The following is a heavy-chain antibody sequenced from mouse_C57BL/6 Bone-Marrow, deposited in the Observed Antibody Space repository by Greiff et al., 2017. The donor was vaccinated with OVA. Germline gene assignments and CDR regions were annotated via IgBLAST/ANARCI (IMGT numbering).Heavy chain of an antibody. V-gene: IGHV1-26*01. CDR3: AALFLFDY. CDR1: GYTFTDYY. CDR2: INPNNGGT. J-gene: IGHJ2*01. D-gene: IGHD1-1*01. Sequence: EVQLQQSGPELVKPGASVKISCKASGYTFTDYYMNWVKQSHGKSLEWIGDINPNNGGTSYNQKFKGKATLTVDKSSSTAYMELRSLTSEDSAVYYCAALFLFDYWGQDTTLTVSS.